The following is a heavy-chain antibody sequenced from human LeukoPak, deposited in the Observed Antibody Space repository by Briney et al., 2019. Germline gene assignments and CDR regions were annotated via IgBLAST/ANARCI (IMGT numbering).Heavy chain of an antibody. CDR1: GYTFTSYG. V-gene: IGHV1-18*01. J-gene: IGHJ4*02. CDR2: ISAFNGDT. D-gene: IGHD3/OR15-3a*01. Sequence: ASVKVSCKASGYTFTSYGVIWVRQAPGQRPEWMGWISAFNGDTNYAQKFQGRVTMTTDTSTSTAYIELRSLRSDDTAVYYCARGERSTWTTFFDYWGQGTLVTVSS. CDR3: ARGERSTWTTFFDY.